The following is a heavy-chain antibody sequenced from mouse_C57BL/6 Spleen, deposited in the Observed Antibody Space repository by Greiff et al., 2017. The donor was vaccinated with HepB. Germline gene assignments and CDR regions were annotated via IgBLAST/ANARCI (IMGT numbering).Heavy chain of an antibody. J-gene: IGHJ4*01. CDR2: ISNGGGST. V-gene: IGHV5-12*01. D-gene: IGHD1-1*01. Sequence: EVKLMESGGGLVQPGGSLKLSCAASGFTFSDYYMYWVRQTPEKRLEWVAYISNGGGSTYYPDTVKGRFTIFRDNAKNTLYLQMSRLKSEDTAMYYCAGHEGGGGNYAMDYWGQGTSVTVSS. CDR1: GFTFSDYY. CDR3: AGHEGGGGNYAMDY.